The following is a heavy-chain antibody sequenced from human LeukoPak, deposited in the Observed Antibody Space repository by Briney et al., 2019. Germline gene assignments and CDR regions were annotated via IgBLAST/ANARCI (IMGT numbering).Heavy chain of an antibody. CDR3: ATVVDRGNYVIDGFEN. V-gene: IGHV3-7*01. CDR2: IKEDGNEK. Sequence: GGSLRLSCVASRLMFSSYWMSWVRQAPGKGLEWVANIKEDGNEKYFVDSVKGRFAISRDNAKNSLYLQMNSLRVEDTAVYYCATVVDRGNYVIDGFENWGQGTLVTVSA. J-gene: IGHJ3*02. D-gene: IGHD1-26*01. CDR1: RLMFSSYW.